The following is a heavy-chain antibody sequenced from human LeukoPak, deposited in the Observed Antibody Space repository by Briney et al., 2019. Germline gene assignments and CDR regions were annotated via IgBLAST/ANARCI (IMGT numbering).Heavy chain of an antibody. V-gene: IGHV3-48*02. CDR3: ARDRAPMGRNWFDP. CDR2: LSDSGITI. CDR1: GFTFSSYG. J-gene: IGHJ5*02. Sequence: PGGSLRLSCAASGFTFSSYGMSWVRQAPGKGLEWVSYLSDSGITIHYADSVKGRFTISRDNANNSLYLQMNSLRDEDTAVYYCARDRAPMGRNWFDPWGQGTLVTVSS. D-gene: IGHD3-10*01.